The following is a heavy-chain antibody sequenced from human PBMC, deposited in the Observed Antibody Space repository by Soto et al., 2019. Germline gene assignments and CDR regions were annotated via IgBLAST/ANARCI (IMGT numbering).Heavy chain of an antibody. J-gene: IGHJ4*02. CDR3: ARRAGAVPGRIDF. D-gene: IGHD6-19*01. CDR2: IYYTGST. V-gene: IGHV4-59*08. CDR1: GDSISSYY. Sequence: HVQLQESGPGLVKPSETLSLICTVSGDSISSYYWSWIRQPPGKGLEWIGFIYYTGSTNYNPSLKIRVTISVDTSKNLLSLKLSSVTAADTAVYYCARRAGAVPGRIDFWGQGTLVTVSS.